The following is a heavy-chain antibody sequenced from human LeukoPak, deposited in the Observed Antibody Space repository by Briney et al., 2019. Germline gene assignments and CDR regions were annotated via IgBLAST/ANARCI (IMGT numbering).Heavy chain of an antibody. Sequence: PSGTLSLTCAGYGGSFSGYYWSWIRQPPGKGLEWIGEINHSGSTNYDPSLKSRVTISVDTSKNQFSLKLSSVTAADTAVYYCARIRYNLDYWGQGTLVSVSS. CDR2: INHSGST. CDR1: GGSFSGYY. CDR3: ARIRYNLDY. D-gene: IGHD1-1*01. V-gene: IGHV4-34*01. J-gene: IGHJ4*02.